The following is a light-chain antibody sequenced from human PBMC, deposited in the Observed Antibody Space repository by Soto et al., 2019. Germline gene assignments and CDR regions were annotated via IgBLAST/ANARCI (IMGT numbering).Light chain of an antibody. CDR2: GAS. V-gene: IGKV3-11*01. CDR1: QSVSSN. Sequence: EIVLTQSPATLSVSPGERATLSCRASQSVSSNLAWYQQKPGQAPRHLIYGASTRATGIPARFSGSGSWTDFTLTISSLEPEDFAVYYCQQRSNWPQGITFGQGTRLEIK. CDR3: QQRSNWPQGIT. J-gene: IGKJ5*01.